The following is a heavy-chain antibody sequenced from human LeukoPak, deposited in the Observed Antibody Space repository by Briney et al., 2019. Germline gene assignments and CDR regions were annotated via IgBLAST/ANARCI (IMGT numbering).Heavy chain of an antibody. CDR2: TSSDLNVK. D-gene: IGHD3-10*01. J-gene: IGHJ4*02. CDR1: GFTFRSYV. Sequence: PGRSLRLSCAASGFTFRSYVIHWVRQAPGKGLEWVAVTSSDLNVKLYADSVKGRFTISRDNSRSTLYLQMNSLRPEDTAIYYCAREGYYGSGSPPSLYFDYWGQGTLVTVSS. V-gene: IGHV3-30-3*01. CDR3: AREGYYGSGSPPSLYFDY.